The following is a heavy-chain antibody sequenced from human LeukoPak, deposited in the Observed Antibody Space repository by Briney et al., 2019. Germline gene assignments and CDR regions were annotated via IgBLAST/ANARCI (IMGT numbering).Heavy chain of an antibody. CDR2: IYYSGST. D-gene: IGHD2-21*02. Sequence: SETLSLTCTVSGGSISSYYWSWIRQPPGKGLEWIGYIYYSGSTNYNPSLKSRVTISVDTSKNQFSLKLSSVTAADTAVYYCARGWVTAPAFLNYYYGMDVWGQGTTVTVSS. J-gene: IGHJ6*02. CDR1: GGSISSYY. V-gene: IGHV4-59*01. CDR3: ARGWVTAPAFLNYYYGMDV.